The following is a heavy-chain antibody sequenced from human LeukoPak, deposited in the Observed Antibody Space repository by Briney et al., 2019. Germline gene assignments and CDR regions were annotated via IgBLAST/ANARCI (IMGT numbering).Heavy chain of an antibody. D-gene: IGHD3-16*01. Sequence: ASVKVSCKASGGTFSSYAISWVRQAPGQGLEWMGGIIPIFGTANYAQKFQGRVTITTDESTSTAYMELSSLRSEDTAVYYCARATFGGSYFDYWGQGTLVAVSS. CDR1: GGTFSSYA. V-gene: IGHV1-69*05. J-gene: IGHJ4*02. CDR3: ARATFGGSYFDY. CDR2: IIPIFGTA.